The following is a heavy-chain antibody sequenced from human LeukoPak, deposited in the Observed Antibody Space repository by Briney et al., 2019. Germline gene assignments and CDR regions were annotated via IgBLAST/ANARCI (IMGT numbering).Heavy chain of an antibody. Sequence: GASVKVSCKASGYTFTSYGISWVRQAPGQGLEWMGWISAYNGNTNYAQKFQGRVTMTEDTSTDTAYMELSSLRSEDTAVYYCANRWGAAGTRWFDPWGQGTLVTVSS. D-gene: IGHD6-13*01. V-gene: IGHV1-18*01. J-gene: IGHJ5*02. CDR1: GYTFTSYG. CDR3: ANRWGAAGTRWFDP. CDR2: ISAYNGNT.